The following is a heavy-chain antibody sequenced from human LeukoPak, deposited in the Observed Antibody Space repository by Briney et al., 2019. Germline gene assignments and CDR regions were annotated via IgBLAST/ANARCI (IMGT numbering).Heavy chain of an antibody. V-gene: IGHV3-21*01. CDR3: ARDISSLTRGYSYGSHYYYGMDV. CDR1: GFTFSYYS. Sequence: GGSLRLSCAASGFTFSYYSMNWVRQTPGKGLXXXXSIRSSSSSIYYADSVKGRFTISRDNARNSLFLQMNSLRAEDTAVYYCARDISSLTRGYSYGSHYYYGMDVWGQGTTVTVSS. J-gene: IGHJ6*02. CDR2: IRSSSSSI. D-gene: IGHD5-18*01.